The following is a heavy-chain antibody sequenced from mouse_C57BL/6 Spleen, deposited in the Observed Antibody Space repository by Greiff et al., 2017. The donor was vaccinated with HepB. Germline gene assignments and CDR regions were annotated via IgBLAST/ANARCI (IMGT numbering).Heavy chain of an antibody. V-gene: IGHV7-1*01. Sequence: EVNVVESGGGLVQSGRSLRLSCATSGFTFSDFYMEWVRQAPGKGLEWIAASRNKANDYTTEYSVSVKGRFIVSRDTSQSILYLQMDDLRAEDTAIYYCARDTPYYGSSHWYFDVWGTGTTVTVSS. CDR1: GFTFSDFY. CDR2: SRNKANDYTT. CDR3: ARDTPYYGSSHWYFDV. D-gene: IGHD1-1*01. J-gene: IGHJ1*03.